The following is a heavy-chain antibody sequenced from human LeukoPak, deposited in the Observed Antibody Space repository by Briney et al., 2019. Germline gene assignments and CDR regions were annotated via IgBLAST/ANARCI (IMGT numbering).Heavy chain of an antibody. CDR3: AVVGYCTNGVCSPYMATDY. CDR1: GYTFTGYY. V-gene: IGHV1-2*02. Sequence: ASVKVSCKASGYTFTGYYMHWVRQAPGQGLEWMGWINPNSGGTNYAQKFQGRVTMTRDTSITTAYMELSRLRSDDTAVYYCAVVGYCTNGVCSPYMATDYWGQGTLVTVSS. D-gene: IGHD2-8*01. J-gene: IGHJ4*02. CDR2: INPNSGGT.